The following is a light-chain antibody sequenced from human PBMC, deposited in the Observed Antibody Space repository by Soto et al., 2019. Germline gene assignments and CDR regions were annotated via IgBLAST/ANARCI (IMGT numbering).Light chain of an antibody. J-gene: IGKJ1*01. V-gene: IGKV3D-20*02. CDR2: GAS. CDR1: QSVSSSY. Sequence: EIVLTQSPGTLSLSPGERATLSCRVSQSVSSSYLAWYQQKPGQAPRLLIYGASSRATGIPDRFSGSGSGTDFTLTISRLEPEDFAVYYCQQRSDWPGTFGQGTKVDIK. CDR3: QQRSDWPGT.